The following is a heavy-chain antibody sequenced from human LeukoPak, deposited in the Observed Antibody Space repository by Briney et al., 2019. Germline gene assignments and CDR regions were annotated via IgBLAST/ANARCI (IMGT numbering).Heavy chain of an antibody. CDR3: ARSHGGITIRNWFDP. V-gene: IGHV1-2*02. D-gene: IGHD3-3*01. CDR2: INPNSGGT. CDR1: GYTFTGYY. J-gene: IGHJ5*02. Sequence: ASVKPSCKASGYTFTGYYMHWVRQAPGQGLEWMGWINPNSGGTNYAQKFQGRVTMTRDTSISTAYMELSRLRSDDTAVYYCARSHGGITIRNWFDPWGQGTLVSVSS.